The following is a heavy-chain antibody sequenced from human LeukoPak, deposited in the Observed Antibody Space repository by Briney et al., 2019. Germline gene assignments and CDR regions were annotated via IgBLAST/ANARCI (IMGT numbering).Heavy chain of an antibody. V-gene: IGHV1-2*02. D-gene: IGHD5-12*01. CDR2: INPNSGGT. J-gene: IGHJ3*02. Sequence: ASVKVSCKASGYTFTYRYLHWVRQAPGQGPEWMGWINPNSGGTNYTQKFQGRVTMTRDTSISTAYMEMSRLTSDDTAVYYCARGSGYDYRAFDIWGQGTLVAVSS. CDR1: GYTFTYRY. CDR3: ARGSGYDYRAFDI.